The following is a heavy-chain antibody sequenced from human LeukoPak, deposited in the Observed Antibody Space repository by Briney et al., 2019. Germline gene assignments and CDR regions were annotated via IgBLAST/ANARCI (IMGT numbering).Heavy chain of an antibody. V-gene: IGHV4-38-2*02. D-gene: IGHD1-7*01. J-gene: IGHJ3*01. CDR2: IFHSGNS. CDR1: GYSMSSGYY. Sequence: SETLSLTCTVSGYSMSSGYYWGWIRQPPGQGLQWIGSIFHSGNSYYNPSLKSRVTISVDTSKNQFSLKVNSVTAADTAVYYCARVGYNWNLWFDFWGQGTTVTVSS. CDR3: ARVGYNWNLWFDF.